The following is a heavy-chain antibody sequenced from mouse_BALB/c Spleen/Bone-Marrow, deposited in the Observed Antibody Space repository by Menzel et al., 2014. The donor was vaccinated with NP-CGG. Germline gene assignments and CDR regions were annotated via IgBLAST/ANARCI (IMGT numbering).Heavy chain of an antibody. CDR1: GYAFTDYL. CDR2: INPGSGST. D-gene: IGHD2-3*01. J-gene: IGHJ2*01. V-gene: IGHV1-54*01. CDR3: ARYDGYFDY. Sequence: QVQLKESGAELVRPGTSVKGSCKASGYAFTDYLMEWLKQRPGQGLEWIGVINPGSGSTNYNEKFKDKATLTADKSSSTAYMQLSSLTSDDSAVYFCARYDGYFDYWGQGTILTVSS.